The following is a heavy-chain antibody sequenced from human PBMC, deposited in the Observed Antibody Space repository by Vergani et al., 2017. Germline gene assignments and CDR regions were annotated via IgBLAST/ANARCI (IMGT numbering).Heavy chain of an antibody. Sequence: EVQLVASGGGLVQRGGSLRLSCEASGFTFSNLWMTWVRQAPGKGLEWVANIKYDGSKKNYVDSVKGRFTISRDNAKNSLYLQMNNLRVEDTAVYFCAGSLRGYTYGGFISRFVPWGQGTLVTVSS. V-gene: IGHV3-7*01. CDR1: GFTFSNLW. J-gene: IGHJ5*02. CDR2: IKYDGSKK. CDR3: AGSLRGYTYGGFISRFVP. D-gene: IGHD5-18*01.